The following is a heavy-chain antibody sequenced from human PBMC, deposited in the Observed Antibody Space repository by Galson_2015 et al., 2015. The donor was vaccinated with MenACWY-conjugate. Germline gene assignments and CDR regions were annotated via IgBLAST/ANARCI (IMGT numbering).Heavy chain of an antibody. Sequence: SLRLSCAASGFTFSNSAMNWVRQAPGKGLEWVSGIRTITGSTYYADSVKGRFTISRDNSKNTLNLQMNSLRADDTAVYFCAWGATASNVYYLVHVWGTGTPVTASS. J-gene: IGHJ6*03. CDR3: AWGATASNVYYLVHV. CDR1: GFTFSNSA. D-gene: IGHD1-26*01. V-gene: IGHV3-23*01. CDR2: IRTITGST.